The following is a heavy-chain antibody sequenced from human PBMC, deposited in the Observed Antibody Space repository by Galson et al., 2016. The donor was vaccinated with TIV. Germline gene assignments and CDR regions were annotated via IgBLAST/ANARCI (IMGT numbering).Heavy chain of an antibody. CDR3: ARELRWRGPSYGHHSVFDH. Sequence: SLRLSCAASGFSFSSHAMYWVRQAPGKGLEWMAFSAYPGGNKHTPDSVNGRLISSRDDSKNILYLQMNSLRVEDTAIYYCARELRWRGPSYGHHSVFDHWGQGALVTVSS. CDR2: SAYPGGNK. CDR1: GFSFSSHA. D-gene: IGHD5-18*01. J-gene: IGHJ4*02. V-gene: IGHV3-30-3*01.